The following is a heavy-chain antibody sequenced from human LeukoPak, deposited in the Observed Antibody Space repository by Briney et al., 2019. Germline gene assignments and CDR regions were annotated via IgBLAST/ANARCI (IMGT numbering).Heavy chain of an antibody. CDR2: INNIGGST. CDR3: AKSTCSTTNCNLDYYIDF. J-gene: IGHJ4*02. CDR1: GFTFSNYV. D-gene: IGHD2-2*01. V-gene: IGHV3-23*01. Sequence: GRSRRLSCAASGFTFSNYVMSWVRQAPGKGLEWLSIINNIGGSTYYADSVKGRFTISRDNSKNTLYKHMRSLRAEDTAMYFSAKSTCSTTNCNLDYYIDFWGQGALVTVSS.